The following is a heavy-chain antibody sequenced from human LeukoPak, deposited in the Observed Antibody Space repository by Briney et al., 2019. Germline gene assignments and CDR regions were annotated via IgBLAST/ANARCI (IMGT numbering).Heavy chain of an antibody. J-gene: IGHJ4*02. CDR2: IIPIFGTA. CDR1: GGTFSSYA. CDR3: ARDVSHGEQLDPFDY. D-gene: IGHD6-13*01. V-gene: IGHV1-69*05. Sequence: GASVKVSCKASGGTFSSYAISWVRQAPGQGLEWMGRIIPIFGTANYAQKFQGRVTITTDESTSTAYMELSSLRSEDTAVYYCARDVSHGEQLDPFDYWGQGTVVTVSS.